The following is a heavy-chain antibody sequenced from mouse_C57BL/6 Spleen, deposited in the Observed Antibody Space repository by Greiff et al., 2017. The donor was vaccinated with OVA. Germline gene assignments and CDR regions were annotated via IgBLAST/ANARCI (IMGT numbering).Heavy chain of an antibody. D-gene: IGHD1-1*01. V-gene: IGHV14-4*01. Sequence: EVQGVESGAELVRPGASVKLSCTASGFNIKDDYMHWVKQRPEQGLEWIGWIDPENGDTEYASKFQGKATITADTSSNTAYLQLSSLTSEDTAVYYCTFTTVVAPYAMDYWGQGTSVTVSS. CDR3: TFTTVVAPYAMDY. CDR1: GFNIKDDY. CDR2: IDPENGDT. J-gene: IGHJ4*01.